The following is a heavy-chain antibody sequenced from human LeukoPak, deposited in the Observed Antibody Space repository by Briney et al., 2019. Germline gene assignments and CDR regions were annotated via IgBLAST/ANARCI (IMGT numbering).Heavy chain of an antibody. CDR2: IYYSGST. D-gene: IGHD6-13*01. J-gene: IGHJ4*02. CDR1: GGSISSSSYY. V-gene: IGHV4-39*01. Sequence: SETLSLTCTVSGGSISSSSYYWAWIRQPPGKGLEWIGSIYYSGSTYYNPSLKSRVTISVDTSKNQFSLKLSSVTAADTAVYYCARSVSAAAGTDVFYWGQGTLVTVSS. CDR3: ARSVSAAAGTDVFY.